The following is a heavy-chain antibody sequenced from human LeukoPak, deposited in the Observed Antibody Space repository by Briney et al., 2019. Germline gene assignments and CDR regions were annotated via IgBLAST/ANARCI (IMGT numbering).Heavy chain of an antibody. D-gene: IGHD3-9*01. CDR1: GFTFSSYS. CDR2: ISSSSSYI. V-gene: IGHV3-21*01. Sequence: PGGSLRLSCAASGFTFSSYSMNWVRQAPGKGLEWVSSISSSSSYIYYADSVKGRFTISRANAKNSLYLQMNSLRAEDTAVYYCARDSNYDILTGYYSYYFDYWGQGTLVTVSS. CDR3: ARDSNYDILTGYYSYYFDY. J-gene: IGHJ4*02.